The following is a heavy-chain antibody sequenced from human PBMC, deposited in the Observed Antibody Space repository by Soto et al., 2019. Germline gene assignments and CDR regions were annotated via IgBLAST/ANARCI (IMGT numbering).Heavy chain of an antibody. CDR2: INPNSGGT. D-gene: IGHD6-19*01. CDR1: GYTSSGFY. CDR3: ASAAVTGTAGLDF. J-gene: IGHJ4*02. Sequence: GASVKVSCKASGYTSSGFYMHWVRQAPGRGLEWMGWINPNSGGTKSAEKFQGRVTMTRDTSISTAYMELSRLTSDDTAVYYCASAAVTGTAGLDFWGQGTQVTVSS. V-gene: IGHV1-2*02.